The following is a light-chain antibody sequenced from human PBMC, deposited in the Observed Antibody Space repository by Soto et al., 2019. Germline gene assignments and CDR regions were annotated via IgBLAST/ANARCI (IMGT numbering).Light chain of an antibody. Sequence: ELTQTPSVSVSPGQTARITCSGDELSKQYVYWYQQKPGQAPVLVIYKDSERASGIPERFSASSSGTTVTLTTSGVRAEDEADYYCQSSDDTGNYYLFGTGTKVTVL. V-gene: IGLV3-25*02. J-gene: IGLJ1*01. CDR2: KDS. CDR3: QSSDDTGNYYL. CDR1: ELSKQY.